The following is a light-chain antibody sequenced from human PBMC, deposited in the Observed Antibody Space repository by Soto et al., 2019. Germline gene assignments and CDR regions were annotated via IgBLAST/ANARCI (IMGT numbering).Light chain of an antibody. CDR3: QQYNNWPPT. J-gene: IGKJ2*01. V-gene: IGKV3-15*01. Sequence: EVVMTQSPPTLSVSSWERATLSCRASQSVRGNLAWYQQKPGQAPRLLISGASTGATGVPARFSGSGSETEFTLTISSLQSEDSAVYYCQQYNNWPPTFGQGTKVDIK. CDR2: GAS. CDR1: QSVRGN.